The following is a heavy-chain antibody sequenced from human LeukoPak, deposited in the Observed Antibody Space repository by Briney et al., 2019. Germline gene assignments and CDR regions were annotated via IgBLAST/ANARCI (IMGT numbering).Heavy chain of an antibody. CDR3: TRDMEYPGAGFDY. CDR1: GDSISRSSYF. CDR2: VYSSGST. Sequence: KTSETLSLTCTVSGDSISRSSYFWAWIRQPPGEGLEWIGSVYSSGSTYYNPSLRSQITISVDTSKNQFSLKLTSVAAADTAMYYCTRDMEYPGAGFDYWGQGIPVTVSS. J-gene: IGHJ4*02. V-gene: IGHV4-39*07. D-gene: IGHD3-3*01.